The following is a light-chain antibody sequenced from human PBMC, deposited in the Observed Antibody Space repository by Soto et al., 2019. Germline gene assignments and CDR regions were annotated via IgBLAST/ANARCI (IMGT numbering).Light chain of an antibody. CDR1: QSITNY. CDR3: QQSNNSPPT. V-gene: IGKV1-39*01. J-gene: IGKJ4*01. CDR2: AAS. Sequence: DIQMTQSPSALSASVGDRVTITCRASQSITNYLNWYQHKPGQAPNLLIYAASTLHAGVPSTFRGSGSGTDFTFTISSLQPEDVLTYYCQQSNNSPPTFGGGTKVDIK.